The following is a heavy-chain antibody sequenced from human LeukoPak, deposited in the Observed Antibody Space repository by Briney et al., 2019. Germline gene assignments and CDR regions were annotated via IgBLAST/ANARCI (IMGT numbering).Heavy chain of an antibody. V-gene: IGHV3-30-3*01. CDR3: ARDSSGWYDH. CDR2: ISYDGSNK. D-gene: IGHD6-19*01. CDR1: GFTFSSYP. J-gene: IGHJ5*02. Sequence: PGGSLRLSCAASGFTFSSYPMHWVRQAPGKGLEWVAVISYDGSNKYYADSVKGRFTISRDNSKNTLYVQMNSLRAEDTAVYYCARDSSGWYDHWGQGTLVTVSS.